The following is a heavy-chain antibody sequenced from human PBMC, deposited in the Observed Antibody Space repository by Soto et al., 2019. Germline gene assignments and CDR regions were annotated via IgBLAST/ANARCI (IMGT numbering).Heavy chain of an antibody. J-gene: IGHJ6*02. CDR2: INADYGNT. CDR3: ARCIQGDYSYGMDV. D-gene: IGHD5-18*01. CDR1: GYTFYSHS. Sequence: QAQLVQSGAEVRKPGASVKVSCKASGYTFYSHSISWVRQAPGQGLEWMGRINADYGNTQYAQKFRGRVTMTTDTSTTTVYMERTNMRSDYAAVYYCARCIQGDYSYGMDVWGQGTTVTVSS. V-gene: IGHV1-18*01.